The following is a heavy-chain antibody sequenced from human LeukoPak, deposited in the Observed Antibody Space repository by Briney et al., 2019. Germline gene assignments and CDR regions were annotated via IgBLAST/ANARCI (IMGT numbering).Heavy chain of an antibody. D-gene: IGHD1-1*01. CDR1: GGTFSSYA. CDR3: ARDHRPGPYNWNDGGFDY. V-gene: IGHV1-69*13. Sequence: SVKASCKASGGTFSSYAISWVRQAPGQGLEWMGGIIPIFGTANYAQKFQGRVTITADESTSTAYMELSSLRSEDTAVYYCARDHRPGPYNWNDGGFDYWGQGTLVTVSS. CDR2: IIPIFGTA. J-gene: IGHJ4*02.